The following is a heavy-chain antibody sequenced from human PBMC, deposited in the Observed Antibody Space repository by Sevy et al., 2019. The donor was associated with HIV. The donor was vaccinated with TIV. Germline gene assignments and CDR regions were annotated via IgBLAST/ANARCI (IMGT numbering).Heavy chain of an antibody. Sequence: GGSLRLSCAASGFSFSRYGIHWVRQAPGRGLEWVAVISHDGGTQYYADSVKRRFTVSRDNSKYTAYLEMDSLSTEDTAVYFCAKDLFGDYCLCSVDYWGQGALVTVSS. CDR3: AKDLFGDYCLCSVDY. CDR1: GFSFSRYG. V-gene: IGHV3-30*18. J-gene: IGHJ4*02. D-gene: IGHD4-17*01. CDR2: ISHDGGTQ.